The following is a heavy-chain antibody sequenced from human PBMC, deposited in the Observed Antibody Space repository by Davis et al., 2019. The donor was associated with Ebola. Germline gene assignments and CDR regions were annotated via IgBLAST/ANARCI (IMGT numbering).Heavy chain of an antibody. Sequence: GESLKISCAASGFTFSNYAMHWVRQAPGKGLEWVAFIRFDGSTKYYADSVKGRFAISRDNSKNTLYLQMNSLRAEDTAVYYCARSYLGYCSGGSCYHYWYFDLWGRGTLVTVSS. CDR3: ARSYLGYCSGGSCYHYWYFDL. CDR1: GFTFSNYA. CDR2: IRFDGSTK. D-gene: IGHD2-15*01. V-gene: IGHV3-30*02. J-gene: IGHJ2*01.